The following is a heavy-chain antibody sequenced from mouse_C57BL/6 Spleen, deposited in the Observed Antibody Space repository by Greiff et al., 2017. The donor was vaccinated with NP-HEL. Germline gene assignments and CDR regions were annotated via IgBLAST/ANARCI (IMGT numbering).Heavy chain of an antibody. CDR1: GYTFTSYW. CDR2: IDPSDSYT. V-gene: IGHV1-50*01. CDR3: ARRGDY. J-gene: IGHJ4*01. Sequence: QVQLQQPGAELVKPGASVKLPCKASGYTFTSYWMQWVKQRPGQGLEWIGEIDPSDSYTNYNQKFKGKATLTVDTSSSTAYMQLSILTSEDSAVYYCARRGDYWGQGTSVTVSS.